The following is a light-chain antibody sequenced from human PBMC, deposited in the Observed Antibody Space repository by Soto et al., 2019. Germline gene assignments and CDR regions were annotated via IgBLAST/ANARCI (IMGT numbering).Light chain of an antibody. CDR2: GAS. V-gene: IGKV3-20*01. J-gene: IGKJ3*01. CDR3: QQYGSSFT. Sequence: EIVLTQSPGTLSLSPGERATLSCRASQSVSSSYLAWYQQKPGQAPMLLIYGASSRATGIPDRFSGSVSGTDFTLTISRLEPEDFAVYYCQQYGSSFTFGPGTKVDIK. CDR1: QSVSSSY.